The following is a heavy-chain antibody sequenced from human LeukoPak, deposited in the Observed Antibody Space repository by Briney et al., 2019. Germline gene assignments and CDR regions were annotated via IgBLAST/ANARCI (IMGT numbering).Heavy chain of an antibody. V-gene: IGHV1-46*01. CDR2: INPSGGST. Sequence: ASVKVSCKASGYTFTSYYMHWVRQAPGQGLEWMGIINPSGGSTSYAQKFQGRVTMTRDTPTSTVYMELSSLRSEDTAVYYCARDQSIVGATLLFPFDYWGQGTLVTVSS. CDR3: ARDQSIVGATLLFPFDY. D-gene: IGHD1-26*01. J-gene: IGHJ4*02. CDR1: GYTFTSYY.